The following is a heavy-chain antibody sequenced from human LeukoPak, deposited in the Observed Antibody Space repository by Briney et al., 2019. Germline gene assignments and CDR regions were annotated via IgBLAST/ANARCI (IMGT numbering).Heavy chain of an antibody. CDR3: ARVGTWELQRVFDN. CDR2: IKRAGVES. Sequence: PGGSLRLSCAASGFTFTDYWMTWVRQAPGKGLEWVANIKRAGVESYYVDSVKGRFTVSRDNAGESLYLQMDSLRVDDTAVYYCARVGTWELQRVFDNWGQGTLVTVSS. CDR1: GFTFTDYW. V-gene: IGHV3-7*03. D-gene: IGHD1-26*01. J-gene: IGHJ4*02.